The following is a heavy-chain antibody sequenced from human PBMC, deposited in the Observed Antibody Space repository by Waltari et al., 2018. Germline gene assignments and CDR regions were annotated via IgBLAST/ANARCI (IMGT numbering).Heavy chain of an antibody. CDR2: ISGSGGST. V-gene: IGHV3-23*01. CDR3: AKEPLLWFGDLHDY. D-gene: IGHD3-10*01. J-gene: IGHJ4*02. Sequence: EVQLLESGGGLVQPGGSLRLSCAASGFTFSSYAMSWVRQAPGKGMGWVSAISGSGGSTYYADSVKGRFTISRDNSKNTLYLQMNSLRAEDTSVYYCAKEPLLWFGDLHDYWGQGTLVTVSS. CDR1: GFTFSSYA.